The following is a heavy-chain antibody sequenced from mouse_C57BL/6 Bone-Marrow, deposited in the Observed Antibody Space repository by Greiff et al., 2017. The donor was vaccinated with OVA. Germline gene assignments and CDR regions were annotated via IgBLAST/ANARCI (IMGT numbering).Heavy chain of an antibody. D-gene: IGHD2-4*01. J-gene: IGHJ3*01. CDR3: ARSDDYDGPWVAY. CDR1: GFNIKDYY. CDR2: IDPNSGST. Sequence: VQLVESGAELVRPGASVKLSCTASGFNIKDYYMHWVKQRPEQGLEWIGRIDPNSGSTNYNEKFKSKATLTVDKSSSTAYMQLSSLTSEDSAVYYCARSDDYDGPWVAYWGQGTLVTVSA. V-gene: IGHV1-64*01.